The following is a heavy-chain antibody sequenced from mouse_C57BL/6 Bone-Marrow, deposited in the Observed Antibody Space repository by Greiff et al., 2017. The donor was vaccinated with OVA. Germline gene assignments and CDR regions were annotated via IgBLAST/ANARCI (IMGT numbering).Heavy chain of an antibody. Sequence: QVHVKQSGAELVKPGASVKLSCKASGYTFTEYTIHWVKQRSGQGLEWIGWFYPGSGSIKYNEKFKDKATLTADKSSSIVYMELSRLTSEDSAVYFCARHEGWLLRMDYWGQGTSVTVSS. CDR2: FYPGSGSI. D-gene: IGHD2-3*01. CDR1: GYTFTEYT. CDR3: ARHEGWLLRMDY. V-gene: IGHV1-62-2*01. J-gene: IGHJ4*01.